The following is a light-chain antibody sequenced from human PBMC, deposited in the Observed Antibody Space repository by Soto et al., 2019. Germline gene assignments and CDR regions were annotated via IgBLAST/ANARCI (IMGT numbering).Light chain of an antibody. CDR3: QQYNGYPYT. J-gene: IGKJ2*01. CDR1: QSISSW. V-gene: IGKV1-5*03. CDR2: KAS. Sequence: DIQMTQSPSTLSASVGDRVTITCRASQSISSWLAWYQQKPGNAPKVLIYKASNIETGVPSRFSGSGSETEFTLTISSLQPDDCATYFCQQYNGYPYTFGQGTKLEIK.